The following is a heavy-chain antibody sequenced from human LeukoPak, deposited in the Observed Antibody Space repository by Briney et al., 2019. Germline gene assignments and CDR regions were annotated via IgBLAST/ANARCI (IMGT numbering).Heavy chain of an antibody. D-gene: IGHD2-15*01. CDR1: GFTFSSYA. Sequence: GGSLRLSCAASGFTFSSYAMSWVRQAPGKGLEWVSAISGSGGSTYYADSVKGRFTISRDNSKNTLYLQMNSLRAEDTAVYYCAKGPYCSGGSCYVSYYYYGMDVWGQGTTVTVSS. CDR2: ISGSGGST. CDR3: AKGPYCSGGSCYVSYYYYGMDV. J-gene: IGHJ6*02. V-gene: IGHV3-23*01.